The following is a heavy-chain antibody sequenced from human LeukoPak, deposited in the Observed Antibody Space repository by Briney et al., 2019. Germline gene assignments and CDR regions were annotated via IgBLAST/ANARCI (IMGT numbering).Heavy chain of an antibody. J-gene: IGHJ2*01. CDR1: GYTFTTYA. CDR2: SNAGNGNT. V-gene: IGHV1-3*02. Sequence: ASVKVSCKASGYTFTTYAMHWVRQAPGQRLEWMGWSNAGNGNTKYSQEFQGRVTITRDTSASTAYMELSSLRSEDMAVYYCATVVRYYYDSNGSDWYFDLWGRGTLVTVSS. D-gene: IGHD3-22*01. CDR3: ATVVRYYYDSNGSDWYFDL.